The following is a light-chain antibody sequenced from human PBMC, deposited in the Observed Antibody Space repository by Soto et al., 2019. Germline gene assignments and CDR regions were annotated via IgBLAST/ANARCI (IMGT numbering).Light chain of an antibody. CDR1: QSVYSNF. V-gene: IGKV3-20*01. CDR3: QQYGSSPLT. J-gene: IGKJ4*01. Sequence: EIVLMQSPGTLSLSPGERATLSCRASQSVYSNFLAWYQQKPGQAPRLLIYTASSRATGIPDRFSGSGSGTDFTLTISRLEPEDFALYYCQQYGSSPLTFGGGTKVDI. CDR2: TAS.